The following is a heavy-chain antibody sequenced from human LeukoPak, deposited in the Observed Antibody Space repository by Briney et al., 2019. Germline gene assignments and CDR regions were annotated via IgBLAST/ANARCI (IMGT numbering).Heavy chain of an antibody. CDR2: ISASGHYT. Sequence: PGGSLRLSCEASGFTFSNSAMSWVRQAPGKGLEWVSGISASGHYTYNADSAKGRFTISRDNSKNTLYLQINSLRAEDTALYFCAKDGSWADYYFYFYIDVWGKGTTVTVSS. J-gene: IGHJ6*03. D-gene: IGHD1-26*01. V-gene: IGHV3-23*01. CDR1: GFTFSNSA. CDR3: AKDGSWADYYFYFYIDV.